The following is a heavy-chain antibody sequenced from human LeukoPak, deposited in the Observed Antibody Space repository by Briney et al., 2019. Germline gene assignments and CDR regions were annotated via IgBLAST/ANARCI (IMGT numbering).Heavy chain of an antibody. V-gene: IGHV3-23*01. Sequence: GGTLRLSCAASGFTFSSYGMSWVRQAPGKGLEWVSAISGSGGSTYYADSVKGRFTISRDNSKNTLYLQMNSLGAEDTAVYYCAKSHVVGELFAYFDYWGQGTLVTVSS. CDR2: ISGSGGST. CDR1: GFTFSSYG. J-gene: IGHJ4*02. CDR3: AKSHVVGELFAYFDY. D-gene: IGHD3-10*01.